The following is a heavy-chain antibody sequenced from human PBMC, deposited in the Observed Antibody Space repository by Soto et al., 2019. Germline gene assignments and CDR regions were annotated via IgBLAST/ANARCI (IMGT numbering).Heavy chain of an antibody. CDR1: GGSISSSNW. Sequence: SETLSLTCAVSGGSISSSNWWSWVRQPPGKGLEWIGEIYHSGSTNYNPSLKSRVTISVDKSKNQFSLKLSSVTAADTAVYYCARDLYGGNSHWFDPWGQGTLVTVPQ. D-gene: IGHD4-17*01. V-gene: IGHV4-4*02. J-gene: IGHJ5*02. CDR2: IYHSGST. CDR3: ARDLYGGNSHWFDP.